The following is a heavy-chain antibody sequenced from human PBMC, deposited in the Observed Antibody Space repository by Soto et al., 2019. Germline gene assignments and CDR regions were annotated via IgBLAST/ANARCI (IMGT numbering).Heavy chain of an antibody. V-gene: IGHV1-69*01. CDR3: ARSGYSYGPLFD. CDR1: RDTFSSSG. CDR2: VIPIFGPA. J-gene: IGHJ4*02. D-gene: IGHD5-18*01. Sequence: QVQLEQSGAEMKKPGSSVKVSCKASRDTFSSSGFSWVRRAPGQGLEWMGGVIPIFGPANYAPNFQGRVSITADESTGMVYMDLSSLRSDDTAVYYCARSGYSYGPLFDWGQGTLVSVSS.